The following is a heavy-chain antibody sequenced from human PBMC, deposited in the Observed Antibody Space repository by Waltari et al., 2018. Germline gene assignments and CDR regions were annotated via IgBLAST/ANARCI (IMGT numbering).Heavy chain of an antibody. CDR2: IGWNSGAS. CDR1: GFRFDDYA. CDR3: VKGGWGFGAFYEQH. J-gene: IGHJ4*02. Sequence: EVQLVTSGGGLVQPGRSLRLACVGSGFRFDDYAMYWVRQRPGKGLEWVSGIGWNSGASGYADSVRGRFSTYRDNARKSLYLQMGRLRPEDTALYYCVKGGWGFGAFYEQHWGQGIQVTVSS. D-gene: IGHD3-10*01. V-gene: IGHV3-9*01.